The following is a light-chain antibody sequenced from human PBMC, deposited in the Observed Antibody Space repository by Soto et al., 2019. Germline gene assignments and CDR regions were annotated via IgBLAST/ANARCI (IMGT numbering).Light chain of an antibody. V-gene: IGKV1-9*01. Sequence: DIQLTQSPSFLSASVGDRVTITCRASQGISSYLGWYQQKPGKAPKLLIYAASTLESGVPSRLSGSGSGTDFTLTISSLQPEDFATYYCQQLNSYPITVGGGTKVDIK. J-gene: IGKJ4*01. CDR2: AAS. CDR1: QGISSY. CDR3: QQLNSYPIT.